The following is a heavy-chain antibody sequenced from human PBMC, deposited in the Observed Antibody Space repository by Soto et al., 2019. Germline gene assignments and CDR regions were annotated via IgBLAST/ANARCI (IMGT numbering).Heavy chain of an antibody. V-gene: IGHV3-30*18. CDR2: ISYDGSNK. CDR3: ANAGVGYGMDV. CDR1: GFTFSSYG. Sequence: QVQLVESGGGVVQPGGSLRLSCAASGFTFSSYGMHWVRQAPGKGLEWVAVISYDGSNKYYADSVKGRFTISRDNSKNTLYLQMNSLRAEDTAVYYCANAGVGYGMDVWGQGTTVTVSS. D-gene: IGHD7-27*01. J-gene: IGHJ6*02.